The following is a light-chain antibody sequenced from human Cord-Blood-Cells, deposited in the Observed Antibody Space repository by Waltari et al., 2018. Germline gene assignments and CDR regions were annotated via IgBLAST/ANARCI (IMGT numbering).Light chain of an antibody. CDR1: SSTIGSNT. J-gene: IGLJ3*02. CDR3: AAWDDSLNGWV. V-gene: IGLV1-44*01. CDR2: SNN. Sequence: QSVLTQPPSASGTPGQRVTISCSGSSSTIGSNTVNWYQQLPGTAPKLLIYSNNQRPSGVPDRFSGSKSGTSASLAISGLQSEDEADYYCAAWDDSLNGWVFGGGTKPTVL.